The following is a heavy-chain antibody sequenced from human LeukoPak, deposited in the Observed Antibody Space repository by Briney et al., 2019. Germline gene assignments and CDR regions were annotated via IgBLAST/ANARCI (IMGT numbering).Heavy chain of an antibody. D-gene: IGHD3-16*01. Sequence: SVKVFCKASGGTFSSYAISWVRQAPGQGLEWMGGIIPIFGTANYAQKFQGRVTITTDESTSTAYMELSSLRSEDTAVYYCARVNALRYYFDYWGQGTLVTVSS. J-gene: IGHJ4*02. CDR3: ARVNALRYYFDY. CDR2: IIPIFGTA. CDR1: GGTFSSYA. V-gene: IGHV1-69*05.